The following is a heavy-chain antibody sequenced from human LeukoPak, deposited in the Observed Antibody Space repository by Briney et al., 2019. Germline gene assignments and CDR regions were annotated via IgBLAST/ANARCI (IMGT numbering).Heavy chain of an antibody. D-gene: IGHD3-22*01. J-gene: IGHJ4*02. CDR1: GFTLGDYA. Sequence: GGSLRLSRTASGFTLGDYAMSCVRQAPEKRLGWVGFIRSKAYGGTTEYAPSVKGRFTISRDDSKSVAYLQMNSLKPEDTAVYYCTSYYYDSSGYSSAFDYWGQGTLVTVSS. CDR2: IRSKAYGGTT. CDR3: TSYYYDSSGYSSAFDY. V-gene: IGHV3-49*04.